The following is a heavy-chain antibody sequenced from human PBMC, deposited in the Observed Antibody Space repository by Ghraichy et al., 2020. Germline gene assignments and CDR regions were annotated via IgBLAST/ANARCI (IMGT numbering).Heavy chain of an antibody. CDR2: FDPEDGET. Sequence: ASVKVSCKVSGYTLTELSMHWVRQAPGKGLEWMGGFDPEDGETIYAQKFQGRVTMTEDTSTDTAYMELSSLRSEDTAVYYCATLGPYSSSLRGYFDYWGQGTLVTVSS. CDR3: ATLGPYSSSLRGYFDY. V-gene: IGHV1-24*01. D-gene: IGHD6-13*01. J-gene: IGHJ4*02. CDR1: GYTLTELS.